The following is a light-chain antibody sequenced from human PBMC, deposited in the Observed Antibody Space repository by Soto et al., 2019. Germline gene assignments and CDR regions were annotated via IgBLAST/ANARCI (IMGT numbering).Light chain of an antibody. J-gene: IGKJ1*01. CDR1: QTISSW. Sequence: DIQMTQSPSTLSGSVGDRVTITCRASQTISSWLAWYQQKPGKAPKLLIHKASTLKSGVPSRFSGSGSGTEFTLTIKGLQPDDFATDYCQQYNTFWTFGQGTKVDIK. V-gene: IGKV1-5*03. CDR2: KAS. CDR3: QQYNTFWT.